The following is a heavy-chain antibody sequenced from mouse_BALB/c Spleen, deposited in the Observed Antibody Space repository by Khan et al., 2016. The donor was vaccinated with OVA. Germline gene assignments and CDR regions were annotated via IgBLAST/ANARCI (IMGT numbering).Heavy chain of an antibody. CDR3: ARDYGSRYWYLEV. CDR2: IYYSGTV. Sequence: EVQLQESGPGLVKPSQTVSLTCTVTGISITTGNYRWSWIRQFPGNKLEWIGNIYYSGTVTSNPSLTSRTTITRDTSENRFFLEMNSLTAEDTATYYSARDYGSRYWYLEVWGEGTTVTVSS. J-gene: IGHJ1*01. CDR1: GISITTGNYR. D-gene: IGHD1-1*01. V-gene: IGHV3-5*02.